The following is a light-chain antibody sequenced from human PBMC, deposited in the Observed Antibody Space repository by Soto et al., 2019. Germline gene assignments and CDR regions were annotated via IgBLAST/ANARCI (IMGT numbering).Light chain of an antibody. Sequence: EIVLTQSPATLSLSPGERATLSCRASQSVVSYLTWYQQKPGQAPRLLIYDASNRATGIPARFSGSGSGTDFTLTISSLEPEDVAVYYCQQRRNWPLTFGGGTKVEIK. J-gene: IGKJ4*01. V-gene: IGKV3-11*01. CDR3: QQRRNWPLT. CDR2: DAS. CDR1: QSVVSY.